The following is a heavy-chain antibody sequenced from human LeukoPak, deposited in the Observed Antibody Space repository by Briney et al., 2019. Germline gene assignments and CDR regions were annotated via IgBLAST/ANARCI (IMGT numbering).Heavy chain of an antibody. CDR2: IHYSGST. CDR3: AGGVDYYDSSGP. V-gene: IGHV4-59*01. J-gene: IGHJ5*02. CDR1: GGSISSYY. Sequence: PSETLSLTCSVSGGSISSYYWSWIRQPPGKGLEWIGYIHYSGSTNYNPSLKSRVSISVDTSKNQFSLKLSSVTAADTAVYYCAGGVDYYDSSGPWVQGTLVTVSS. D-gene: IGHD3-22*01.